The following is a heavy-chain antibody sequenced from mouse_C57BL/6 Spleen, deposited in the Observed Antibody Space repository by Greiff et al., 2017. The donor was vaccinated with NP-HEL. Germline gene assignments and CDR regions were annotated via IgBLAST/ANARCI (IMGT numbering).Heavy chain of an antibody. V-gene: IGHV14-2*01. CDR3: ARGWGEYYFNY. CDR1: GFNIKDYY. D-gene: IGHD1-1*02. J-gene: IGHJ2*01. CDR2: IDPEDGET. Sequence: VQLQQSGAELVKPGASVKLSCTASGFNIKDYYMHWVKQRTEQGLEWIGRIDPEDGETKYAPKFQGKATIPADTSSNTAYLQLSSLTSEDTAVYYCARGWGEYYFNYWGQGTTLTVSS.